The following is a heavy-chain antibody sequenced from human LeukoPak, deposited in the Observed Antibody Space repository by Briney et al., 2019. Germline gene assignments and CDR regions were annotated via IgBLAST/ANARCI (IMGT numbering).Heavy chain of an antibody. CDR1: GFSISSSSYY. J-gene: IGHJ4*02. V-gene: IGHV4-39*01. CDR2: IYYSGST. Sequence: SETLSLTCTVSGFSISSSSYYWGWLRQPPGKGLEWIVSIYYSGSTYYNPSLKSRVTISVDTSKNQFSLKLSSVTAADTAVYYCARPYYDSSGYYYPYYFDYWGQGTLVTVSS. D-gene: IGHD3-22*01. CDR3: ARPYYDSSGYYYPYYFDY.